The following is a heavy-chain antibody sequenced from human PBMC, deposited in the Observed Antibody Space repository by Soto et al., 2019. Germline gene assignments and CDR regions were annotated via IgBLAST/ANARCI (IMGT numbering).Heavy chain of an antibody. CDR2: IDPSDSYT. Sequence: GESLKISCKGSGYSFTSYWISWVRQMPGKGLEWMGRIDPSDSYTNYSPSFQGHVTISADKSISTAYLQWSSLKASDTAMYYCARTDTVVVPAPRDGMDVWGQGTTVTVSS. D-gene: IGHD2-2*01. J-gene: IGHJ6*02. CDR1: GYSFTSYW. V-gene: IGHV5-10-1*01. CDR3: ARTDTVVVPAPRDGMDV.